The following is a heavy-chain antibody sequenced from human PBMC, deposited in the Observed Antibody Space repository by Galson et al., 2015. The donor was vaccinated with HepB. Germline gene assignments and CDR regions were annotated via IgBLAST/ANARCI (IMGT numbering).Heavy chain of an antibody. J-gene: IGHJ3*02. CDR1: GYTFTGYY. D-gene: IGHD3-22*01. CDR3: ASSLSRGSGYYSDAFDI. Sequence: SVKVSCKASGYTFTGYYMHWVRRAPGQGLEWMGWINPNSGGTNYAQKFQGWVTMTRDTSISTAYMELSRLRSDDTAVYYCASSLSRGSGYYSDAFDIWGQGTMVTVSS. V-gene: IGHV1-2*04. CDR2: INPNSGGT.